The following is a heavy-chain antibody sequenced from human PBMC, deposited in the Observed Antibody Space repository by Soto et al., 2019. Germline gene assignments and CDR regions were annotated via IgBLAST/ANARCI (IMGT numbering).Heavy chain of an antibody. CDR3: ARKGPEDWPLDY. CDR2: IYYSGST. J-gene: IGHJ4*02. V-gene: IGHV4-59*01. Sequence: SETLSLTCTVSGGSISSYDWSWIRQPPGKGLEWIGYIYYSGSTNYNPSLKSRVTITKDTSKNQVVLTMTNMDPMDTGTYYCARKGPEDWPLDYWGQGTLVTVSS. CDR1: GGSISSYD. D-gene: IGHD3-9*01.